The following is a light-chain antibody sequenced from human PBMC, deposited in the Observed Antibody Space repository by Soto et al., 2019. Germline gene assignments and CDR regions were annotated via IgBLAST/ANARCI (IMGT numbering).Light chain of an antibody. CDR2: AAS. J-gene: IGKJ3*01. CDR3: QQYNNYPFT. V-gene: IGKV1-39*01. CDR1: QSISSY. Sequence: DIQMTQSPSSLSAFVGDRVTITCRASQSISSYLNWYQQKPGKAPKLLINAASNLQSGVPSRFSGSGSGTDFTLTISSLQPEDFATYYCQQYNNYPFTFGPGTKVGI.